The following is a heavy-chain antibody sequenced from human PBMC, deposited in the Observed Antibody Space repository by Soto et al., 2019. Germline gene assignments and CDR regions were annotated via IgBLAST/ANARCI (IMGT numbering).Heavy chain of an antibody. Sequence: SATLSLPCTVSCGSISSYYWSWIRQPAGKGLEWIGRIYTSGSTNYNPSLKSRVTMSVDTCKIQFSLKLGSVTAAGPALYYCARDSSIFGVVGGMDVWGQGTTVTVSS. CDR3: ARDSSIFGVVGGMDV. D-gene: IGHD3-3*01. CDR1: CGSISSYY. J-gene: IGHJ6*02. CDR2: IYTSGST. V-gene: IGHV4-4*07.